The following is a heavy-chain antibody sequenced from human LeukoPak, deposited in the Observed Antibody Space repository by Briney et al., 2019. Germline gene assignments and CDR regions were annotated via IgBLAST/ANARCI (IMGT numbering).Heavy chain of an antibody. J-gene: IGHJ2*01. CDR2: IYYSGST. CDR3: ARHSKTIFGVVISPRRNWYFDL. D-gene: IGHD3-3*01. Sequence: SETLSLTCTVSGGSISSYCWSWIRQPPGKGLEWIGYIYYSGSTNYNPSLRSRVTISVDTSKNQFSLKLSSVTAADTAMYYCARHSKTIFGVVISPRRNWYFDLWGRGTLVTVSS. V-gene: IGHV4-59*08. CDR1: GGSISSYC.